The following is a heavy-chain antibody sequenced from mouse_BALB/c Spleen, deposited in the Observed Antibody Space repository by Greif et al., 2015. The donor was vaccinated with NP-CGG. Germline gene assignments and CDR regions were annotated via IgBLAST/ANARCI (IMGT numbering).Heavy chain of an antibody. CDR3: ARAFYYYGSSPYAMDY. V-gene: IGHV5-6-5*01. Sequence: EVKLVESGGGLVKPGGSLKLSCAASGFTFSSYAMSWVRQTPEKRLEWVASISSGGSTYYPDSVKGRFTISRDNARNILYLQMSSLRSEDTAMYYCARAFYYYGSSPYAMDYWGQGTSVTVSS. CDR1: GFTFSSYA. D-gene: IGHD1-1*01. J-gene: IGHJ4*01. CDR2: ISSGGST.